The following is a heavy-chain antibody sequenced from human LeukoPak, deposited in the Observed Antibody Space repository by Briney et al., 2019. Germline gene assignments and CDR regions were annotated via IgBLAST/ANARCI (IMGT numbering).Heavy chain of an antibody. Sequence: GGSLRLSCVASGFSFDDYGMFWVRQTPGKGLEWVSGISWNCGNIGYADSVKGRFTVSRDNSKNTLYLQMNSLRAEDTAVYYCARTLITMVRTPLDYWGQGTLVTVSS. J-gene: IGHJ4*02. CDR3: ARTLITMVRTPLDY. CDR2: ISWNCGNI. D-gene: IGHD3-10*01. CDR1: GFSFDDYG. V-gene: IGHV3-9*01.